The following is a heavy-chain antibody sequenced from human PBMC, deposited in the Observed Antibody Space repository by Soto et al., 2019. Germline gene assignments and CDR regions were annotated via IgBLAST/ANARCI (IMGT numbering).Heavy chain of an antibody. V-gene: IGHV3-23*01. CDR3: AKVGQQVAIFDY. CDR2: ISGSGGTT. Sequence: GGSLRLSCAASGFTFSSYAMSWVRQAPGKGLEWVSAISGSGGTTYYADSVKGRFTISRYNSKKTLYLEMNSLRAEDRAVYYCAKVGQQVAIFDYWGQGTLVTVSS. D-gene: IGHD6-13*01. J-gene: IGHJ4*02. CDR1: GFTFSSYA.